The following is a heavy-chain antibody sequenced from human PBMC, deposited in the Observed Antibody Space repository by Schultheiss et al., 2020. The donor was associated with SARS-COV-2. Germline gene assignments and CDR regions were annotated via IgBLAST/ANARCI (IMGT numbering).Heavy chain of an antibody. CDR1: GFTFSSYG. CDR3: ARALLLTVTTYYYYYYGMDF. V-gene: IGHV3-33*01. D-gene: IGHD4-11*01. CDR2: IWYDGSNK. J-gene: IGHJ6*02. Sequence: GGSLRLSCAASGFTFSSYGMHWVRQAPGKGLEWVAVIWYDGSNKYYADSVKGRFTISRDNSKNTLYLQMNSLRAEDTAVYYCARALLLTVTTYYYYYYGMDFWGQGTTVTVSS.